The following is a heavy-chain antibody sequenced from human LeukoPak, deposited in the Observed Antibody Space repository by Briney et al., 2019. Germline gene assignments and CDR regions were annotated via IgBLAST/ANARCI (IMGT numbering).Heavy chain of an antibody. CDR1: GGSISSGSYY. Sequence: SETLSLTCTVSGGSISSGSYYWSWIRQPAGKGLEWIGRIYTSESTNYNPSLKSRVTISVDTSKNQFSLKLSSVTAADTAVYYCARANGSHRDAFDIWGQGTMVTVSS. V-gene: IGHV4-61*02. CDR3: ARANGSHRDAFDI. D-gene: IGHD1-26*01. CDR2: IYTSEST. J-gene: IGHJ3*02.